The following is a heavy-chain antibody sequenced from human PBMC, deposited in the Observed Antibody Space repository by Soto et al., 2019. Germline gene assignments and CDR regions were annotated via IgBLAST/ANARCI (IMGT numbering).Heavy chain of an antibody. CDR1: GYTFTSYY. CDR3: ARGLGSYYWDVDY. D-gene: IGHD1-26*01. J-gene: IGHJ4*02. CDR2: MNTNSGNT. V-gene: IGHV1-8*01. Sequence: QVQLVQSGAEVKRPGASVKVSCKASGYTFTSYYMNWVRQAPGQGLEWMGWMNTNSGNTGYAQKFWGRVTMTRNTSMNVAYMELSSLRSEDTAIYYCARGLGSYYWDVDYWGQGTLITVSS.